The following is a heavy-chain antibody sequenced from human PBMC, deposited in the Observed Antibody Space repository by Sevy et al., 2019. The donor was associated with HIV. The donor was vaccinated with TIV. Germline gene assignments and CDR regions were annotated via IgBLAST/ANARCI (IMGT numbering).Heavy chain of an antibody. J-gene: IGHJ3*02. D-gene: IGHD2-2*01. CDR3: ADGYCSSTSCSSHRTGGAFDI. CDR2: IRYDGSNK. CDR1: GFTFSSYG. V-gene: IGHV3-30*02. Sequence: GGSLRLSCAASGFTFSSYGMHWVRQAPGKGLEWVAFIRYDGSNKYYVDSVKGRFTISRDNSKNTLYLQMNSLRAEDTAVYYCADGYCSSTSCSSHRTGGAFDIWGQGTMVTVSS.